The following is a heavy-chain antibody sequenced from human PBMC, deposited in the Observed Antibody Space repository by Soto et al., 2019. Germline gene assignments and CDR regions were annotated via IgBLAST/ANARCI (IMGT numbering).Heavy chain of an antibody. J-gene: IGHJ6*02. CDR3: ARDREYYYDSSGNYYYHYGMDV. V-gene: IGHV1-18*04. CDR1: GYTFTNYG. CDR2: ISGYNGNT. D-gene: IGHD3-22*01. Sequence: QVQLVESGAEVKKPGASVKVYCKASGYTFTNYGIICVRQAPGQGLEWMGWISGYNGNTKYAQKFQGRVTMTTDTPTNTAYMDLRSLRSDDTAVYYCARDREYYYDSSGNYYYHYGMDVWGQGTTVTVS.